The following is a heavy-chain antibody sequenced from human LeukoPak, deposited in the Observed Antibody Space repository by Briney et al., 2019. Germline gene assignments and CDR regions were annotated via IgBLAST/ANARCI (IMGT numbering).Heavy chain of an antibody. D-gene: IGHD3-16*01. CDR3: AKERGISYTYEFDY. CDR2: ISGSGSNT. V-gene: IGHV3-23*01. Sequence: GGSLRLSCAASGSTFANYAMTWVRQAPGKGLDWVSLISGSGSNTYYTDSVQGRFTISRDNSRNTLYLQMSSLRAEDTAIYYCAKERGISYTYEFDYWGQGALVSVSS. J-gene: IGHJ4*02. CDR1: GSTFANYA.